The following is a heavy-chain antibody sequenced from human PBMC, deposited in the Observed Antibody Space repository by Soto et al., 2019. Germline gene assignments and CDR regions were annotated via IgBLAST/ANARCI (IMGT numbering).Heavy chain of an antibody. CDR1: GYSFTSYW. V-gene: IGHV5-51*01. J-gene: IGHJ6*02. CDR3: ATHGGYCSVGSCYSGYYYYRMKV. Sequence: LKMSSKGSGYSFTSYWIVWVRQMAGKGLEWRGRIDPGDSDTRYIPSFQGQVTISAYKSINTTYLQWSSVKASNSAMYYCATHGGYCSVGSCYSGYYYYRMKVWGQGTTATSP. D-gene: IGHD2-15*01. CDR2: IDPGDSDT.